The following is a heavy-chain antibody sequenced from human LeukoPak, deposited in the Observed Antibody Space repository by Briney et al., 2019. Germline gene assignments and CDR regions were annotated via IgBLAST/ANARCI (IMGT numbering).Heavy chain of an antibody. J-gene: IGHJ4*02. CDR2: LSSNSANT. D-gene: IGHD2-21*02. CDR3: AKDGTGCGGDCYSDY. Sequence: GGSLRLSCAASGFTFSSYSMNWVRQAPGKGLEWVSSLSSNSANTYYADSVKGRFTTSRDNSKNTLYLQMNSLRAEDTAVYYCAKDGTGCGGDCYSDYWGQGTLVTVSS. V-gene: IGHV3-23*01. CDR1: GFTFSSYS.